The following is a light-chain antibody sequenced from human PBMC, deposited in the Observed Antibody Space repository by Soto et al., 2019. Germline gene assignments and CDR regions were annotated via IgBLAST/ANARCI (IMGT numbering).Light chain of an antibody. CDR2: GAS. CDR3: QQYGSSPFT. V-gene: IGKV3-20*01. Sequence: EVALTQSPGTLSLSPGERATLSCRASQSVSRSYLAWYQQKPGQPPRLLIYGASSRATGIPDRFSGSGSGTDFTLIISRLEPADFAVYYCQQYGSSPFTFGPGTRVDI. J-gene: IGKJ3*01. CDR1: QSVSRSY.